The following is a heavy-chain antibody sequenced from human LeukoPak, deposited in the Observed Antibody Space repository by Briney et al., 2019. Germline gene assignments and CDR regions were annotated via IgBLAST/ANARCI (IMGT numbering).Heavy chain of an antibody. CDR3: ARHVGFITMVRGVINNNWFDP. Sequence: SETLSLTCTVSGGSISSYSWSWIRQPPGKGLEWIGYIYSSGSTNYNPSLKSRVTISVDTSKNQFSLKLSPVTAADTAVYYCARHVGFITMVRGVINNNWFDPWGQGTLVTVSS. V-gene: IGHV4-59*01. D-gene: IGHD3-10*01. CDR2: IYSSGST. CDR1: GGSISSYS. J-gene: IGHJ5*02.